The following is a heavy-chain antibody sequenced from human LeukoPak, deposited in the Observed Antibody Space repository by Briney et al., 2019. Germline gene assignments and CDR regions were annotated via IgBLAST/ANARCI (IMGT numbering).Heavy chain of an antibody. V-gene: IGHV1-69*13. CDR2: IIPIFGTA. D-gene: IGHD2-21*02. Sequence: AVKVSCKASGGTFSSYAISWVRHAPGQGLEWMGGIIPIFGTANYAQKFQGRVSITADESTSTAYMELSSLRSEDTAVYYCARTGWGIVVVTAAVIEAFDIWGQGTMVTVSS. J-gene: IGHJ3*02. CDR3: ARTGWGIVVVTAAVIEAFDI. CDR1: GGTFSSYA.